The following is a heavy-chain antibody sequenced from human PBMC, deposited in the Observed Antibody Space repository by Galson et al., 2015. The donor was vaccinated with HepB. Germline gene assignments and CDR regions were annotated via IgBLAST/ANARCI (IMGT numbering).Heavy chain of an antibody. V-gene: IGHV4-39*01. D-gene: IGHD3-16*02. Sequence: ETLSLTCTVSGGSISSSSYYWGWIRQPPGKGLEWNGTIYYSGTTYYNPSLKSRVTISVDTSQNQFSLKLSSVTAADTAVYYCASLIMVTFGGVIAPDAFDIWGQGTMVTVSS. J-gene: IGHJ3*02. CDR1: GGSISSSSYY. CDR3: ASLIMVTFGGVIAPDAFDI. CDR2: IYYSGTT.